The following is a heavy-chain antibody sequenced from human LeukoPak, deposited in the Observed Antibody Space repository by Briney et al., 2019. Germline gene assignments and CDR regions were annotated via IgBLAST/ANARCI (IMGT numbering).Heavy chain of an antibody. J-gene: IGHJ4*02. D-gene: IGHD3-10*01. CDR3: ARSYYYAYFDY. CDR1: GFTFSSYG. Sequence: GRSLRLSCAASGFTFSSYGMHWVRQAPGKGLEWVAVISYDGSNKYYADSVKGRFTISRDNSKNTLYLQMNSLRAEDTAVYYCARSYYYAYFDYWGQGTLVTVSS. CDR2: ISYDGSNK. V-gene: IGHV3-30*03.